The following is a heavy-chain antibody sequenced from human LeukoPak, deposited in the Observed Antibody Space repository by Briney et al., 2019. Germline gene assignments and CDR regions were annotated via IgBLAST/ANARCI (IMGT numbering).Heavy chain of an antibody. V-gene: IGHV4-4*07. J-gene: IGHJ3*02. CDR2: IYTSGST. Sequence: PSETLSLTCTVSGGSISSYYWSWIRQPAGKGLEWIGRIYTSGSTNYNPSLKSRVTMSVDTSKNQFSLKLSSVTAADTAVYYCARQKYYYDTYAFDIWGQGTMVTVSS. CDR3: ARQKYYYDTYAFDI. CDR1: GGSISSYY. D-gene: IGHD3-22*01.